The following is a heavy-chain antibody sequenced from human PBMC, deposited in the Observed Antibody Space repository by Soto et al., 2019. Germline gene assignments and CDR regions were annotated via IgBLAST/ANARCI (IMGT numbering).Heavy chain of an antibody. V-gene: IGHV4-34*01. CDR2: INHSGST. Sequence: SETLSLTCAVYGGSFSGYYWSWIRQPPGKGLEWIGEINHSGSTNYNPSLKSRVTISVDTSKNQFSLKLSSVTAADTAVYYCARGHGYCSGGSCDSRGHYYYYMDVWGKGTTVTVSS. CDR3: ARGHGYCSGGSCDSRGHYYYYMDV. J-gene: IGHJ6*03. D-gene: IGHD2-15*01. CDR1: GGSFSGYY.